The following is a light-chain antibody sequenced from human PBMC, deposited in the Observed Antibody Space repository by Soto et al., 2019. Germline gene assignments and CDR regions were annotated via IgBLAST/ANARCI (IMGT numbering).Light chain of an antibody. CDR1: QSVSSN. CDR3: QQYNNWPFPSWT. J-gene: IGKJ1*01. CDR2: GAS. Sequence: EIVMTQSPATLSVSPGERATLSCRASQSVSSNLSWYQQKPGQAPRLLIYGASTRATGIPASVSGSGSGTEFTLTISSLQSEDFAVYYCQQYNNWPFPSWTFGQGTKVEIK. V-gene: IGKV3-15*01.